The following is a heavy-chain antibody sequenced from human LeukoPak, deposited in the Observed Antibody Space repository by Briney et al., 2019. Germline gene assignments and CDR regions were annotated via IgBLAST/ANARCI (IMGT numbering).Heavy chain of an antibody. D-gene: IGHD1-7*01. CDR2: ISAYTGNT. J-gene: IGHJ4*02. V-gene: IGHV1-18*01. CDR1: GYTFTNYG. CDR3: ARSAVTGTTYYFDY. Sequence: ASVRVSCKAPGYTFTNYGFIWVRQAPGQGLEWLGWISAYTGNTDYAQKLQGRVTLTTEASTTTAYMDLRSLRSDDTALYFCARSAVTGTTYYFDYWGQGTLVTVSS.